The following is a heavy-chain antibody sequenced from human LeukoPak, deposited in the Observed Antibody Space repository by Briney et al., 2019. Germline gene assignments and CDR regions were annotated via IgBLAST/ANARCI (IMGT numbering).Heavy chain of an antibody. J-gene: IGHJ4*02. Sequence: GGSLRLSCAASGFTFRNYGIHWVRQAPGKGLEWVAFMGYDGSNKCYADSVKGRFTISRDNSKNTLYLQMNSLRAEDTAVYYCARVLSNFDYWGQGTLVTVSS. CDR2: MGYDGSNK. V-gene: IGHV3-30*02. D-gene: IGHD2/OR15-2a*01. CDR3: ARVLSNFDY. CDR1: GFTFRNYG.